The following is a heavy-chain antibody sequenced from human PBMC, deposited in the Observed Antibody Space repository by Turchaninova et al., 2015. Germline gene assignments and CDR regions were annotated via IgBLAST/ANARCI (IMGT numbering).Heavy chain of an antibody. Sequence: QVQLQESGPGLVKPSETLSLTCVVSGYSISSGYYWGWIRQPPGKGLEWIALIFHSGSTCYNPSLKSPVTISVDTSKNQFSLKLSTVTAADMAVYYCARRRGGHYFDYWGQGTLVTVSS. J-gene: IGHJ4*02. CDR2: IFHSGST. V-gene: IGHV4-38-2*01. CDR1: GYSISSGYY. D-gene: IGHD3-16*01. CDR3: ARRRGGHYFDY.